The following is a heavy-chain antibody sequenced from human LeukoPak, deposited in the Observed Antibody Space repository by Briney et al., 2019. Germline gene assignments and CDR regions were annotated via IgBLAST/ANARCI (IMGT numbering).Heavy chain of an antibody. J-gene: IGHJ6*02. Sequence: SETLSLTCTVSGGSINNYYWTWIRQPPGKGLECIGYVYYTGSTYYNPSLKSRVTISVDTSRNQFSLKLKSVTAADTAVYYRARDKMGATSLDYGMDVWGQGTTVTVSS. CDR2: VYYTGST. CDR1: GGSINNYY. D-gene: IGHD1-26*01. CDR3: ARDKMGATSLDYGMDV. V-gene: IGHV4-59*01.